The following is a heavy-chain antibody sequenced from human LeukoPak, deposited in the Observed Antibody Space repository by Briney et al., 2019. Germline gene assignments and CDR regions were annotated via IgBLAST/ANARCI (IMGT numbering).Heavy chain of an antibody. D-gene: IGHD3-3*01. V-gene: IGHV1-8*02. CDR1: GYTFTGYY. J-gene: IGHJ4*02. CDR2: MNPNSGNT. Sequence: ASVKVSCKASGYTFTGYYMHWVRQATGQGLEWMGWMNPNSGNTGYAQKFQGRVTMTRNTPISTAYMELSSLRSEDTAVYYCARGSTIFGVVIIRYWGQGTLVTVSS. CDR3: ARGSTIFGVVIIRY.